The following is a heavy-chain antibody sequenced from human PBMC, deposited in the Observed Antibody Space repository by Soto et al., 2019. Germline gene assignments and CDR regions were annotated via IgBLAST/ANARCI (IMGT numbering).Heavy chain of an antibody. D-gene: IGHD3-10*01. CDR3: ARGDRGAFDD. V-gene: IGHV3-74*01. Sequence: EVQLVEYGGDLVQPGGSLRLSCAASGFTFGYYWMHWVRQPPGKGLVWVSRIHSNGSATTYADSVKGRFTISRDNAKNRLYLQMNSLTADDTAVYYCARGDRGAFDDWGQGTLVTVSS. CDR1: GFTFGYYW. J-gene: IGHJ4*02. CDR2: IHSNGSAT.